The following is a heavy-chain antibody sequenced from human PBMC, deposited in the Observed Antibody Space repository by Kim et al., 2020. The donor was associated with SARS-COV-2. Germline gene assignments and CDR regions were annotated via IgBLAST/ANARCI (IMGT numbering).Heavy chain of an antibody. V-gene: IGHV3-13*01. CDR3: AREYYGSGSLGGMDV. CDR2: IGTAGDT. CDR1: GFTFSSYD. D-gene: IGHD3-10*01. J-gene: IGHJ6*02. Sequence: GGSLRLSCAASGFTFSSYDMHWVRQATGKGLEWVSAIGTAGDTYYPGSVKGRFTISRENAKNSLYLQMNSLRAGDTAVYYCAREYYGSGSLGGMDVWGQGTTVTVSS.